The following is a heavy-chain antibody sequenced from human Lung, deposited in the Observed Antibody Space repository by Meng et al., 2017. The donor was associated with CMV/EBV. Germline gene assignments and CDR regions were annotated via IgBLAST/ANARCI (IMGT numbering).Heavy chain of an antibody. CDR2: ISASSSYI. V-gene: IGHV3-21*01. CDR3: ARVGYCTTTNCYGDYFDY. J-gene: IGHJ4*02. D-gene: IGHD2-2*03. Sequence: FTLSSYSINWVRQPPGKWLEWVSSISASSSYIFYSDSVKGRFTISRDNAKNSLYLQMNSLRAEDTAVYYCARVGYCTTTNCYGDYFDYWGQGTLVTVSS. CDR1: FTLSSYS.